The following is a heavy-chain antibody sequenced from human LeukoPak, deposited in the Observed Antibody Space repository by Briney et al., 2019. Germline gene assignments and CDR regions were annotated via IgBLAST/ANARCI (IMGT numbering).Heavy chain of an antibody. CDR3: SKGRGGIDY. Sequence: GGSLRLSCAASGFTFSSHAMSWVRQAPGKGLEWVAGISGSGGSTYYADSVKGRFTISRDNSKNTPYVQMNSLRAEDTAVYYCSKGRGGIDYWGQGNLVIVSS. CDR2: ISGSGGST. J-gene: IGHJ4*02. D-gene: IGHD1-26*01. V-gene: IGHV3-23*01. CDR1: GFTFSSHA.